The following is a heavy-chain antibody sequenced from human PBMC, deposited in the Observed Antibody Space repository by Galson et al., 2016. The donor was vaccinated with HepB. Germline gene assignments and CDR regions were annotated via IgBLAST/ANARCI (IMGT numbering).Heavy chain of an antibody. D-gene: IGHD6-13*01. CDR1: GYTFTNYG. Sequence: SCKASGYTFTNYGISWVRQAPGQGLEWMGRISAYNGNTKYAQKFQGRVTMTTDTSTSTAYMELRSLTSQDTAIYFCAGDSSSLFYFDFWGQGTLVTVSS. CDR2: ISAYNGNT. J-gene: IGHJ4*02. V-gene: IGHV1-18*01. CDR3: AGDSSSLFYFDF.